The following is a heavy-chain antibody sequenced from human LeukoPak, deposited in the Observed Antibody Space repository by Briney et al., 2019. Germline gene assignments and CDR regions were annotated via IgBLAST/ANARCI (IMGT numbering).Heavy chain of an antibody. D-gene: IGHD2-8*02. CDR1: GFTFSDYY. J-gene: IGHJ4*02. CDR3: ARDTGSMAARYFDF. Sequence: PGGSLRLSCAASGFTFSDYYMTWIRQAPGKGLECVSHISSSGSTIFYADSVKGRFTISRDNAQNSLYLQMNSLRAEDTAVYYCARDTGSMAARYFDFWGQGTLVTVSS. V-gene: IGHV3-11*01. CDR2: ISSSGSTI.